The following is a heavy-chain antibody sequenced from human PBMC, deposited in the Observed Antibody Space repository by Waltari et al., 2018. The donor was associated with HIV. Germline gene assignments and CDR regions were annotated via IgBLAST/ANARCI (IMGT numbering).Heavy chain of an antibody. V-gene: IGHV3-30*18. J-gene: IGHJ4*02. D-gene: IGHD6-19*01. CDR3: AKGASGWSPGY. CDR1: GFTFSSYG. CDR2: ISYDGDNK. Sequence: QVQLVESGGGVVQPGRSLRLSCAASGFTFSSYGMHWVRQAPGKGREWVGVISYDGDNKYYADSVSGRFTISRDNSKNTLYLQMNSLRVEDTAVYYCAKGASGWSPGYWGQGTLVTVSS.